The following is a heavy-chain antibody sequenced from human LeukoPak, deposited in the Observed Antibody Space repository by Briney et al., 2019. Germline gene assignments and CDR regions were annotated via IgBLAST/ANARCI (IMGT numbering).Heavy chain of an antibody. D-gene: IGHD3-9*01. V-gene: IGHV3-23*01. CDR1: GYTFSSYA. CDR3: AKDASPGRYFYCLLSPTLFDY. Sequence: PGGSLRLSCAASGYTFSSYAKRGGPQARGKGREGGSAISGRGGSRYCAEFGKDRYNISRDNSKNTLYVQKNSQRGGDTPVYYCAKDASPGRYFYCLLSPTLFDYWGQGTLVTVSS. J-gene: IGHJ4*02. CDR2: ISGRGGSR.